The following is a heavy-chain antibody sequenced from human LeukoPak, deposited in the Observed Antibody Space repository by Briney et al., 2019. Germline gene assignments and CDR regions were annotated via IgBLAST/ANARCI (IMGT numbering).Heavy chain of an antibody. J-gene: IGHJ6*02. CDR1: GIIFSGYA. D-gene: IGHD3-3*01. V-gene: IGHV3-30*14. Sequence: GGSLRLSCAASGIIFSGYAMHWVRQPPGGGLEWVVIISYDGSNAYYADSARGRFTISRDNSKDTLYLQMDSLTIEDTAIYYCSRGYDFWSGHPPSQYGMDVWGQGTTVTVSS. CDR3: SRGYDFWSGHPPSQYGMDV. CDR2: ISYDGSNA.